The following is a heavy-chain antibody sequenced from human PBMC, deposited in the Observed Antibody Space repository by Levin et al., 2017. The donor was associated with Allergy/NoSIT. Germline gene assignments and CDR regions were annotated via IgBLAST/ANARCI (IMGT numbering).Heavy chain of an antibody. V-gene: IGHV4-34*01. CDR2: INHSGST. CDR1: GGSFSGYY. D-gene: IGHD2-2*01. J-gene: IGHJ5*02. CDR3: ARRPYCSSTSCYLGGRFDP. Sequence: SETLSLTCAVYGGSFSGYYWSWIRQPPGKGLEWIGEINHSGSTNYNPSLKSRVTISVDTSKNQFSLKLSSVTAADTAVYYCARRPYCSSTSCYLGGRFDPWGQGTLVTVSS.